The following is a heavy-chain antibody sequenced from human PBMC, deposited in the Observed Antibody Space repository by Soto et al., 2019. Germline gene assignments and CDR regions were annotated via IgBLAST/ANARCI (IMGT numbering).Heavy chain of an antibody. CDR1: GGSISSGGYS. V-gene: IGHV4-30-2*05. CDR2: IYYSGST. CDR3: ARVGGFGATTIDY. Sequence: PSETLSLTCAVSGGSISSGGYSWSWIRQPPGKGLEWIGYIYYSGSTYYNPSLKSRVTISVDTSKNQFSLKLSSVTAADTAVYYCARVGGFGATTIDYWGQGTLVTVS. D-gene: IGHD3-10*01. J-gene: IGHJ4*02.